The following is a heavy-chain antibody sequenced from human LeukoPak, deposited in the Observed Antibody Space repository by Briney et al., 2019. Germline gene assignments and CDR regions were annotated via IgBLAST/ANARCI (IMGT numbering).Heavy chain of an antibody. V-gene: IGHV3-9*01. J-gene: IGHJ6*02. Sequence: GRSLRLSCAATGFTFKDYGMHWVRQPPGKGLEWVSSINWNGGGTDYADSVKGRFTISRDNAKNSVYLQLSSLRPEDTALYYCAKHMRATNTYSFFGLDVWGQGTTVTVSS. CDR3: AKHMRATNTYSFFGLDV. D-gene: IGHD1-26*01. CDR1: GFTFKDYG. CDR2: INWNGGGT.